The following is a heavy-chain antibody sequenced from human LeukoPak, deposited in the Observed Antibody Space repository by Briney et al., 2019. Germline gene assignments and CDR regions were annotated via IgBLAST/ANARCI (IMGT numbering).Heavy chain of an antibody. J-gene: IGHJ4*02. CDR3: ARDSGWFRFDS. CDR1: GFIFSSYW. D-gene: IGHD6-13*01. CDR2: IKEDGSDK. V-gene: IGHV3-7*03. Sequence: GGSLRLSCAASGFIFSSYWMTWVRQAPGKGLEWVANIKEDGSDKYYVDSVKGRFTISRDNAKNSLYLQMNSLRAEDTAVYYCARDSGWFRFDSWGQGTLVTVSS.